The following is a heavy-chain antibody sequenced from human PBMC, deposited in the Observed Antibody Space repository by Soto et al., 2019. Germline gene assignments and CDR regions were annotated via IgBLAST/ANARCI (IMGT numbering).Heavy chain of an antibody. CDR1: GGSFSGYY. J-gene: IGHJ6*03. CDR3: AREEGYCSGGSCYKSNYYYYMDV. Sequence: ASETLSLTCAVYGGSFSGYYWSWIRQPPGKGLEWIGEINHSGSTNYNPSLKSRVTISVDTSKNQFSLKLSSVTAADTAVYYCAREEGYCSGGSCYKSNYYYYMDVWGKGTTVTVSS. CDR2: INHSGST. V-gene: IGHV4-34*01. D-gene: IGHD2-15*01.